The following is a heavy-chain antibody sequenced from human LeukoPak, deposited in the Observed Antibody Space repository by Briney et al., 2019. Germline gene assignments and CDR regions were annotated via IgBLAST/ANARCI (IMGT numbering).Heavy chain of an antibody. CDR2: INSDGSST. CDR1: GFTFSSYW. D-gene: IGHD3-22*01. J-gene: IGHJ4*02. Sequence: PGGSLGLSCAASGFTFSSYWMHWVRQAPGKGLVWVSRINSDGSSTSYADSVKGRFTISRDNAKNTLYLQMNSLRAEDTAVYYCARVVTYDSSGYYVNYWGQGTLVTVSS. CDR3: ARVVTYDSSGYYVNY. V-gene: IGHV3-74*01.